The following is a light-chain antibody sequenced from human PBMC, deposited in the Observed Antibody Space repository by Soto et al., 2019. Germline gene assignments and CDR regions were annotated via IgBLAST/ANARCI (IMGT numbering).Light chain of an antibody. CDR2: KVT. CDR1: SSDVGGNKY. Sequence: QSVLTQPPSASGSPGQSVTISCTGTSSDVGGNKYVSWYQQYPGKVPKLLINKVTNRPSGVSYRFSGSKSGNTASLTISALLPEDEADYFCASSTRDSLYVFGTGTKAT. V-gene: IGLV2-14*01. CDR3: ASSTRDSLYV. J-gene: IGLJ1*01.